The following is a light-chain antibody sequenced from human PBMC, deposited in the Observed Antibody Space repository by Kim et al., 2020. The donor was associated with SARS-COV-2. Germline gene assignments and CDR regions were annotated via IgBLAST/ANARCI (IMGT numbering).Light chain of an antibody. CDR2: KKG. Sequence: GKRFNSSCSGSSPNIGSQTVNWHQQCPGTAPNLRIYKKGQRPSGVPDRVSGSKSGTSASLAISGLQSEDEADYYCAAWDDSLNGPIFGGGTQLTVL. CDR3: AAWDDSLNGPI. CDR1: SPNIGSQT. J-gene: IGLJ2*01. V-gene: IGLV1-44*01.